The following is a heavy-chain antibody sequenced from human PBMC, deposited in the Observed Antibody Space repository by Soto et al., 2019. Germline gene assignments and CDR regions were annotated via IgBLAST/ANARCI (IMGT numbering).Heavy chain of an antibody. D-gene: IGHD6-19*01. V-gene: IGHV1-69*14. CDR1: GGTFSSYA. CDR2: MIPIFGTA. J-gene: IGHJ4*02. Sequence: QVQLVQSGAEVKKPGSSVKVSCKASGGTFSSYAISWVRQAPGQGLEWMGGMIPIFGTANYAQKFQGRGTITADTSTSIAYTELSSLRSEDTAVYYCARGQDSNGWYFYWGQGTLVTVSS. CDR3: ARGQDSNGWYFY.